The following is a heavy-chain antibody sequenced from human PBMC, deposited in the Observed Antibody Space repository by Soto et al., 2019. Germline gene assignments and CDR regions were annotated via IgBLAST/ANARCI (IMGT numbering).Heavy chain of an antibody. Sequence: EVQLVESGGGLVQPGGSLRLSCAASGLTFSSYWMHWVRQAPGKGLVWVSRINTDGSSTTYADSVKGRFTISRDNTKNTGGVQMNSLRVEDTAVYYCARASGSNIHFDYWGQGTLVTVSS. CDR1: GLTFSSYW. CDR2: INTDGSST. D-gene: IGHD1-26*01. J-gene: IGHJ4*02. V-gene: IGHV3-74*01. CDR3: ARASGSNIHFDY.